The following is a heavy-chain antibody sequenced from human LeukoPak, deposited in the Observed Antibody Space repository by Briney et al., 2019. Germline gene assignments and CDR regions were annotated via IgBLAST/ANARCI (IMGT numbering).Heavy chain of an antibody. D-gene: IGHD3-10*01. V-gene: IGHV3-7*01. CDR1: GFRFSSYW. CDR2: IKQDASEK. CDR3: ASGMSTSHY. Sequence: GGSLRLSCAASGFRFSSYWMSWVRQAPGKGLEWVANIKQDASEKYYVDSVRGGSTISRDNAKTSLYLQMNSLRAEDTAVYYCASGMSTSHYWGQGTLVTVSS. J-gene: IGHJ4*02.